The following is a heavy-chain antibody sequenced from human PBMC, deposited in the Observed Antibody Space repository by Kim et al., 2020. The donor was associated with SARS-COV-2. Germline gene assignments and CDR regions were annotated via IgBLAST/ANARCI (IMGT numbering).Heavy chain of an antibody. J-gene: IGHJ4*02. Sequence: GGSLRLSCAASGFTFSSYAMSWVRQAPGKGLEWVSAISGSGGSTYYADSVKGRFTISRDNSKNTLYLQMNSLRAEDTAVYYCAKSERPPAGKERYYFDYWGQGTLVTVSS. V-gene: IGHV3-23*01. D-gene: IGHD6-13*01. CDR2: ISGSGGST. CDR1: GFTFSSYA. CDR3: AKSERPPAGKERYYFDY.